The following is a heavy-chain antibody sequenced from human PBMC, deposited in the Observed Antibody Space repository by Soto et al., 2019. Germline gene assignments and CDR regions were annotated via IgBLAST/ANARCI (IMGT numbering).Heavy chain of an antibody. D-gene: IGHD6-19*01. CDR1: GFTFSSYA. CDR2: ISYDGSNK. V-gene: IGHV3-30-3*01. CDR3: ARVEQWLVQDDAFDI. Sequence: SCAASGFTFSSYAMHWVRQAPGKGLEWVAVISYDGSNKYYADSVKGRFTISRDNSKNTLYLQMNSLRAEDTAVYYCARVEQWLVQDDAFDIWGRGTMVTVSS. J-gene: IGHJ3*02.